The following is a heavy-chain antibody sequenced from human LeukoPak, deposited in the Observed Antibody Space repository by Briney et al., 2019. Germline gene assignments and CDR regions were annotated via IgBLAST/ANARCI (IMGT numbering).Heavy chain of an antibody. V-gene: IGHV4-4*07. Sequence: PSETLSLTCAVCGGSFSGYYWSWIRQPAGKGLEWIGRMYTSGSTNYNPSLRSRVTMLLDTSKNQFSLKLSSVTAADTAVYYCARARGYDYDYWGQGTLVTVSS. CDR1: GGSFSGYY. D-gene: IGHD5-12*01. CDR2: MYTSGST. J-gene: IGHJ4*02. CDR3: ARARGYDYDY.